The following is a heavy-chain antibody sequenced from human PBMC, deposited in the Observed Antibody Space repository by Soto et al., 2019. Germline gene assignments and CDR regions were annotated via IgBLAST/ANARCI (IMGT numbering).Heavy chain of an antibody. D-gene: IGHD3-9*01. Sequence: SETLSPACTVSDAFTSSYYWKCIRHPAGKGLEWIGRVSTNGATNYNPSLESRVTMSVDTSKNQFSLKLTSVTAADTAVYFCARADYEILTGSYAMDVWGQGTTVTVS. V-gene: IGHV4-4*07. CDR1: DAFTSSYY. CDR2: VSTNGAT. CDR3: ARADYEILTGSYAMDV. J-gene: IGHJ6*02.